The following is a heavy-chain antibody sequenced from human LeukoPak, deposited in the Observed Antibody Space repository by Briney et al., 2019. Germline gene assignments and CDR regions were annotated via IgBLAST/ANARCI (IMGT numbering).Heavy chain of an antibody. CDR1: GFTFGTFW. D-gene: IGHD2-21*02. CDR3: AKSSESFGDARIEY. J-gene: IGHJ4*02. Sequence: PGGSLRLSCEASGFTFGTFWMSWVRQAPGKGLEWVANINQGGSQKNYVDSVRGRFTIDRDDAKNSLYLRMNSLRAEDTAVYYCAKSSESFGDARIEYWGQGTLVTVSS. V-gene: IGHV3-7*03. CDR2: INQGGSQK.